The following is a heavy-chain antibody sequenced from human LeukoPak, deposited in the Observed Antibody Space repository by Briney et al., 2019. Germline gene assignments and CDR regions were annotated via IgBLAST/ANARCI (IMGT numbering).Heavy chain of an antibody. CDR3: ASLTTADAFDI. V-gene: IGHV4-39*07. D-gene: IGHD3-22*01. Sequence: PSETLSLTCTVSGGSISSVSYYWGWIRQPPGKGLECIGSIFYTGRSYYNPSLKRRVTISVDTSKNQFSLKLSSVTAADTAVFYCASLTTADAFDIWGQGTMVTVSS. CDR2: IFYTGRS. J-gene: IGHJ3*02. CDR1: GGSISSVSYY.